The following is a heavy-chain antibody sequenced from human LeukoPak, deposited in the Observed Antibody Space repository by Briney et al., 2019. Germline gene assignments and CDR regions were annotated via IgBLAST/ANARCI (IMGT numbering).Heavy chain of an antibody. CDR2: ISYSGNT. D-gene: IGHD2/OR15-2a*01. Sequence: SETLSLTCTVSGGSISSGDYHWNWIRQPPGRGLEWIGYISYSGNTYYNPSLESRITISVDTSKSQISLKVSSVTAADTAAYYCAREKVPENNYYYGMDLWGQGTTVTVSS. V-gene: IGHV4-30-4*01. CDR1: GGSISSGDYH. CDR3: AREKVPENNYYYGMDL. J-gene: IGHJ6*02.